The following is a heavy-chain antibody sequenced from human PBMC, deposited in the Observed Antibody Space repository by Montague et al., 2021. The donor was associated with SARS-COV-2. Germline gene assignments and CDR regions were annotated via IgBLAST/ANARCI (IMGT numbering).Heavy chain of an antibody. J-gene: IGHJ3*02. Sequence: SETLSLTCTVSGGSISSSSYYWGWIRQPPGKGLEWIGSIYYSGSTYYNPSLKSRVTISVDTSKNQFSLKLSSVTAADTAVYYYARFPTSYYYDSKAAPATPDAFDIWGQGTMVTVSS. CDR1: GGSISSSSYY. CDR3: ARFPTSYYYDSKAAPATPDAFDI. V-gene: IGHV4-39*01. CDR2: IYYSGST. D-gene: IGHD3-22*01.